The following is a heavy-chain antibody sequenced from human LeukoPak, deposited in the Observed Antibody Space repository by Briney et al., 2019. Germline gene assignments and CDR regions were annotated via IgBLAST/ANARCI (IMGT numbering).Heavy chain of an antibody. CDR3: AKGDTAAAGTGRIDY. V-gene: IGHV3-9*03. CDR2: ISWNSGSI. J-gene: IGHJ4*02. D-gene: IGHD6-13*01. Sequence: GGSLRLSCAASGFTFDDYAMHWVRQAPGKGLEWVSGISWNSGSIGYADSVKGRFTISRDNAKNSLYLQMNSLRAEDMALYYCAKGDTAAAGTGRIDYWGQGTLVTVSS. CDR1: GFTFDDYA.